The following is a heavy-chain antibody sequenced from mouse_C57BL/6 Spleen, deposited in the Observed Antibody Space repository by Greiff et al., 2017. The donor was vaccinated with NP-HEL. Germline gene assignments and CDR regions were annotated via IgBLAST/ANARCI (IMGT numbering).Heavy chain of an antibody. CDR3: ARRRNYAMDY. V-gene: IGHV1-54*01. J-gene: IGHJ4*01. Sequence: QVQLQQSGAELVRPGTSVKVSCKASGYAFTNYLIEWVKQRPGQGLEWIGVINPGSGGTNYNEKFKGKATLTADKSSSTAYMQLSSLTSEDSAVYFFARRRNYAMDYWGQGTSVTVSS. CDR2: INPGSGGT. CDR1: GYAFTNYL.